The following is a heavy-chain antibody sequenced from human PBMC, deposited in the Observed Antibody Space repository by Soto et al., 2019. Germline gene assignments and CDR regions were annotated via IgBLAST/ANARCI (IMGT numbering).Heavy chain of an antibody. V-gene: IGHV4-30-2*01. CDR2: IYHSGST. D-gene: IGHD2-2*01. CDR1: GGSISSGGYS. Sequence: QLQLQESGSGLVKPSQTLSLTCAVSGGSISSGGYSWSWIRQPPGKGLEWIGYIYHSGSTYYNPSLKSRVTISVDRSKNQFSLKLSSVTAADTAVYYCARLYIVPAAIDWWRWFDPWGQGTLVTVSS. CDR3: ARLYIVPAAIDWWRWFDP. J-gene: IGHJ5*02.